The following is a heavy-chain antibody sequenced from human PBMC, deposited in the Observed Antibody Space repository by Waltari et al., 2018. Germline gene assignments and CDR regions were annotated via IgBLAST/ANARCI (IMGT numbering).Heavy chain of an antibody. CDR3: AGSWVAAAGTSYYYYMDV. J-gene: IGHJ6*03. CDR2: IYTSGST. CDR1: GGSISRYY. V-gene: IGHV4-4*07. D-gene: IGHD6-13*01. Sequence: QVQLQESGPGLVKPSETLSLTCTVSGGSISRYYWSWIRQPAGKGLEWIGRIYTSGSTNYNPSLKSRVTMSVDTSKNQFSLKLSSVTAADTAVYYCAGSWVAAAGTSYYYYMDVWGKGTTVTISS.